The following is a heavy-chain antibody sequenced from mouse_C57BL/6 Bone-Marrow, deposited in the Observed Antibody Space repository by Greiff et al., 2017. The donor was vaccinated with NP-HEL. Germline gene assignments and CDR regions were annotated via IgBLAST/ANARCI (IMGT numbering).Heavy chain of an antibody. V-gene: IGHV1-5*01. CDR3: TTRITTVVARYYFDY. CDR1: GYTFTSYW. CDR2: IYPGNSDT. J-gene: IGHJ2*01. Sequence: EVQLQQSGTVLARPGASVKMSCKTSGYTFTSYWMHWVKQRPGQGLEWIGAIYPGNSDTSYNQKFKGKAKLTAVTSASTAYMELSSLTNEDSAVYYCTTRITTVVARYYFDYWGQGTTLTVSS. D-gene: IGHD1-1*01.